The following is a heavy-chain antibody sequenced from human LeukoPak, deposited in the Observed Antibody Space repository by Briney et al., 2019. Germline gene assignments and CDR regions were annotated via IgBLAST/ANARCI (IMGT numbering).Heavy chain of an antibody. CDR3: ARDLPEPEANHNYYESSGYPD. CDR2: INTNTGNP. CDR1: GYTFTSYA. J-gene: IGHJ4*02. Sequence: GASVKVSCKASGYTFTSYAMNWVRQAPGQGLEWMGWINTNTGNPTYAQGFTGRFVFSLDTSVSTAYLQISSLKAEDTAVYYCARDLPEPEANHNYYESSGYPDWGQGTLVTVSS. V-gene: IGHV7-4-1*02. D-gene: IGHD3-22*01.